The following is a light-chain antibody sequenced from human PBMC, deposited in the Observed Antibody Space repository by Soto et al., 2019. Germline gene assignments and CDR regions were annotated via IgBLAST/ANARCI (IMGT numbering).Light chain of an antibody. Sequence: QSALTQPASVSGSRGQSITISCTGTSSVLGGNNYVSWYQQHPGKAPKLMIYDVSNRPSGVSNRFSGSKSGNTASLTISGLQAEDEADYYCSSYASTLVFGGGTKLTVL. CDR3: SSYASTLV. V-gene: IGLV2-14*01. J-gene: IGLJ2*01. CDR1: SSVLGGNNY. CDR2: DVS.